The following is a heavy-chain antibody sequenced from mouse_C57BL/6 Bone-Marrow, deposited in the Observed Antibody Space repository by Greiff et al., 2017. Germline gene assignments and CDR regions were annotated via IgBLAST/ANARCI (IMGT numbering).Heavy chain of an antibody. CDR2: ISNLAYSI. Sequence: EVKLMESGGGLVQPGGSLKLSCAASGFTFSDYGMAWVRQAPRKGPEWVAFISNLAYSIYYADTVTGRFTISRENAKNTLYLEMSSLRSEDTAMYYCASRLRFYAMDYWGQGTSVTVSS. D-gene: IGHD1-1*01. CDR3: ASRLRFYAMDY. CDR1: GFTFSDYG. J-gene: IGHJ4*01. V-gene: IGHV5-15*01.